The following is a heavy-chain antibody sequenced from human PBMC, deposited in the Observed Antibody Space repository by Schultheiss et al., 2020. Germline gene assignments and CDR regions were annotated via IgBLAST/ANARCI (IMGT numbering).Heavy chain of an antibody. V-gene: IGHV1-2*06. D-gene: IGHD6-13*01. CDR3: ARRTGEAAAGSTPWAFDI. CDR2: INPNSGGT. J-gene: IGHJ3*02. Sequence: ASVKVSCKASGYIFSSYYMHWVRQAPGQGLEWMGRINPNSGGTNYAQKFQGRVTMTRDTSISTAYMELSRLRSDDTAVYYCARRTGEAAAGSTPWAFDIWGQGTMVTVSS. CDR1: GYIFSSYY.